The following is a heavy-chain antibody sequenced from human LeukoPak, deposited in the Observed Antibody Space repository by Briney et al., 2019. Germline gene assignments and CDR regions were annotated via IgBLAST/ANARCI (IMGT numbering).Heavy chain of an antibody. Sequence: ASVKVSCTVSGYTLTELSMHWVRQAPGKGLEWMGGFDPEDGETIYAQKFQGRVTMTEDTSTDTAYMDLSSLRSEDTAVYYCATEDTAMVNFDSWGQGTLVTVSS. CDR3: ATEDTAMVNFDS. CDR1: GYTLTELS. J-gene: IGHJ4*02. V-gene: IGHV1-24*01. CDR2: FDPEDGET. D-gene: IGHD5-18*01.